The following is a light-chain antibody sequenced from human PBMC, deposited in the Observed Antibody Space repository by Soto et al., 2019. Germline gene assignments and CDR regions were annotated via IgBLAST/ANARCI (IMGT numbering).Light chain of an antibody. Sequence: EIVLTQSPATLSLSPGERATLSCRASQSVSSYLAWYKQKPGQAPRLLIYDASNRATGIPARFSGSGSGTDFTLTISILETEDFAVYYCQQRSNWPPFTFGPGTKVDIK. CDR2: DAS. CDR1: QSVSSY. J-gene: IGKJ3*01. CDR3: QQRSNWPPFT. V-gene: IGKV3-11*01.